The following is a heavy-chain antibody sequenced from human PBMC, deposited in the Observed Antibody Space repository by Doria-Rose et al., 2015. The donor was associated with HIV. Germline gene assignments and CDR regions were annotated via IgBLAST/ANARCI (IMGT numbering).Heavy chain of an antibody. CDR2: TYYTGTS. CDR3: ARMGSYRELDY. CDR1: GASVSSRGYY. V-gene: IGHV4-31*03. D-gene: IGHD3-3*01. J-gene: IGHJ4*02. Sequence: QQWGPGLVKPSETLSLTCSVSGASVSSRGYYWNWIRQVPGKGLESLGYTYYTGTSDYSPSLKSRLSMAVDTSKNQFSLKLSFVTVADTAVYYCARMGSYRELDYWGQGALVIVSA.